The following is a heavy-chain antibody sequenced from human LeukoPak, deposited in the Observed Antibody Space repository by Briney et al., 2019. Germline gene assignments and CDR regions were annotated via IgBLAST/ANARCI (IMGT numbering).Heavy chain of an antibody. Sequence: PGGSLRLSCVASGFTVSSNYMSWVRQAPGKGPECVSVIYPGGTTYYADSVKGRFTISRDDSKNTLYLQMHSLRAEDTAVYYCAREGSGYYFDYWGQGTLVTVSS. CDR3: AREGSGYYFDY. CDR2: IYPGGTT. V-gene: IGHV3-53*01. D-gene: IGHD6-25*01. J-gene: IGHJ4*02. CDR1: GFTVSSNY.